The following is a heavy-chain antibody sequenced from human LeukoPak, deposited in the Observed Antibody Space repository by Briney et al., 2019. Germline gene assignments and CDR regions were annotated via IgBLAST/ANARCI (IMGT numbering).Heavy chain of an antibody. CDR2: IKQDGSEK. CDR3: ARGGVNTFWSGYYGDAFDI. D-gene: IGHD3-3*01. V-gene: IGHV3-7*01. Sequence: GGSLRLSCAASGFTFSSYWMSWVRQAPGKGLEWVANIKQDGSEKYYVDSVKGRFTISRDNAKNSLYLQTNSLRAEDTAVYYCARGGVNTFWSGYYGDAFDIFSQGTMVTVSS. J-gene: IGHJ3*02. CDR1: GFTFSSYW.